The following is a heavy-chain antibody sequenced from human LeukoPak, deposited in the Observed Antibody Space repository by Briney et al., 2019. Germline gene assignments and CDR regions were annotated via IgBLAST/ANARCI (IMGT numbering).Heavy chain of an antibody. CDR2: IGAYNGNT. Sequence: GASGKVSRKASGYTFTSYGITWGRQAPGPGLEWMGWIGAYNGNTNYAPKLEGRVTMTTDTSTSTAYTELRSLRSDDTAVYYCARPATSGTLDVWGKGPTVTVSS. J-gene: IGHJ6*04. CDR1: GYTFTSYG. CDR3: ARPATSGTLDV. V-gene: IGHV1-18*01. D-gene: IGHD6-19*01.